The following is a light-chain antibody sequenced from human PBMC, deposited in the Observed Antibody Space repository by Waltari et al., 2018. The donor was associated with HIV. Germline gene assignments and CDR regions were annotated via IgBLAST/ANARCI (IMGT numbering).Light chain of an antibody. CDR1: QGINHF. CDR3: QHYDNDPRDT. J-gene: IGKJ2*01. CDR2: DAS. V-gene: IGKV1-9*01. Sequence: DIQLTQSPSFLSASVGDRVTITCRASQGINHFLAWYQQKPGKAPKVLIFDASSLERGVPSRFSGSGSGTDFTFTITNLQPEDIATYYCQHYDNDPRDTFGQGTRLEIK.